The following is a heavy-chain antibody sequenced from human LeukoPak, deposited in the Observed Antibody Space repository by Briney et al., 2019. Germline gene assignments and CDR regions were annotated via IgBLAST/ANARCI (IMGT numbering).Heavy chain of an antibody. D-gene: IGHD3-22*01. CDR3: ARHYAYYDSSGYYISSFDY. J-gene: IGHJ4*02. CDR1: GGSISSSSYY. Sequence: MSSETLSLTCTVSGGSISSSSYYWGWIRQPPGKGLEWIGSIYYSGSTYYNPSLKSRVTISVDTSKNQFSLKLSSVTAADTAVYYCARHYAYYDSSGYYISSFDYWGQGTLVTVSS. CDR2: IYYSGST. V-gene: IGHV4-39*01.